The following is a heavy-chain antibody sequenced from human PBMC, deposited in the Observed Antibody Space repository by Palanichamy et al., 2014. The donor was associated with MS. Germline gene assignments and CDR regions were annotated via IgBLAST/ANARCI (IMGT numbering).Heavy chain of an antibody. D-gene: IGHD3-10*01. J-gene: IGHJ4*02. CDR3: ARAPSGVFGELHHFDY. Sequence: SSGIHYWSWVRQPPGKGLEWIGYIYYSGSTYSNPSLKSRVTISLDTSRNQFSLKLSSVTAADTAIYYCARAPSGVFGELHHFDYWGQGTLVTVSS. CDR1: SSGIHY. CDR2: IYYSGST. V-gene: IGHV4-30-4*08.